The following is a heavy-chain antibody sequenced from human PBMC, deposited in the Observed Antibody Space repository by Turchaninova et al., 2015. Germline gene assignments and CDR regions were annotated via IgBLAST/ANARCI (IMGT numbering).Heavy chain of an antibody. CDR1: GLTFSGYW. Sequence: EVHLVESGGGLVQPGGSLRLSCAAFGLTFSGYWMTWVRPAPGKGLEWVANINQDGSDIXYVXXXKGXXTISXDNAKXXLYXXXNSLRAEXXXMYYCVTHNXWRFXXWGQGTLVTXSS. D-gene: IGHD1-1*01. J-gene: IGHJ4*02. CDR2: INQDGSDI. CDR3: VTHNXWRFXX. V-gene: IGHV3-7*03.